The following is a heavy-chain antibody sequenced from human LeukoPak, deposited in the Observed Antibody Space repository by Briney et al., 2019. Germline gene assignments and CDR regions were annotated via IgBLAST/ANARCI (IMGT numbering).Heavy chain of an antibody. J-gene: IGHJ4*02. Sequence: VASVKVSCKASGYTFTSYYMHWVRQAPGQGLEWMGIINPSGGSTSYAQKFQGRVTMTRDTSTSTVYMELSSLRSEDAAVYYCAREGDSSSWYPFYFDYWGQGTLVTVSS. V-gene: IGHV1-46*01. CDR1: GYTFTSYY. CDR3: AREGDSSSWYPFYFDY. D-gene: IGHD6-13*01. CDR2: INPSGGST.